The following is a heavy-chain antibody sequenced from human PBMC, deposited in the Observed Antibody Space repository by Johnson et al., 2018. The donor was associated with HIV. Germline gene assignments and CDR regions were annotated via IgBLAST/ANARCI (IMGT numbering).Heavy chain of an antibody. V-gene: IGHV3-20*04. CDR2: IDWNGGST. CDR1: GFIFHNYG. Sequence: VQLVESGGGVVRPGGSLKPSCAASGFIFHNYGMAWVRQAPGMGLEWVSGIDWNGGSTFYADSVKGRFTISSANAKNSLDLQMSSLGPEDTAVYYCSRHSPRGYMGYDAFDIWGQGTVVTVSS. D-gene: IGHD5-12*01. J-gene: IGHJ3*02. CDR3: SRHSPRGYMGYDAFDI.